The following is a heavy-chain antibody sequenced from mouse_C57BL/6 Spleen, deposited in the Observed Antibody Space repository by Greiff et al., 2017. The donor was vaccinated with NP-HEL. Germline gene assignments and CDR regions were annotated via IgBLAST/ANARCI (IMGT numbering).Heavy chain of an antibody. D-gene: IGHD2-3*01. CDR1: GYSITSGYY. CDR3: ARGGYDYFDY. Sequence: EVKLLESGPGLVKPSQSLSLTCSVTGYSITSGYYWNWIRQFPGNKLEWMGYISYDGSNNYNPSLKNRISITRDTSKNQFFLKLNSVTTEDTATYYCARGGYDYFDYWGQGTTLTVSS. V-gene: IGHV3-6*01. CDR2: ISYDGSN. J-gene: IGHJ2*01.